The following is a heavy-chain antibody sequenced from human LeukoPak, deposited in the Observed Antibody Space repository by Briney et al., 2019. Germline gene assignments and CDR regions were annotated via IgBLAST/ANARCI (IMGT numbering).Heavy chain of an antibody. D-gene: IGHD1-26*01. J-gene: IGHJ3*02. CDR3: ARRSYWSAFDI. V-gene: IGHV3-53*01. CDR2: IYSGGST. Sequence: GGSLRLSCAASGFTVSSNYMSWVRQAPGKGLGWVSVIYSGGSTYYADSVKGRFTISRDNSNNTLYLQMNSLRAEDTAVYYCARRSYWSAFDIWGQGTMVTVSS. CDR1: GFTVSSNY.